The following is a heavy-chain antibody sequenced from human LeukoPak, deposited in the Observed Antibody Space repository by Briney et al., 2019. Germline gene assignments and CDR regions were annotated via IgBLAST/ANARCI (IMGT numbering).Heavy chain of an antibody. CDR3: ARWDDLFLIDF. Sequence: KPGGSLRLSCAVSGFTFSSYRMSWVRQAPGKGLEWVSSISTSSSSKYYADSVKGRFTVSRDNAKNSLDLQMNSLRAEDTAVYYCARWDDLFLIDFWGQGTLVTVSS. D-gene: IGHD3-9*01. V-gene: IGHV3-21*01. J-gene: IGHJ4*02. CDR2: ISTSSSSK. CDR1: GFTFSSYR.